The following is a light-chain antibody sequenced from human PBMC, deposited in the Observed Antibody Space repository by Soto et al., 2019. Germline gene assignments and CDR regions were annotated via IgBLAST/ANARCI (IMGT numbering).Light chain of an antibody. J-gene: IGLJ2*01. Sequence: QSVLTQPPSVSAAPGQRVTISCTGSSSNIGAGYDVHWYQQLPGRAPKLLIYGNTNRPSGVPDRFSGSKSGTSASLAITGLQAEDEADYYCLSFDSSLSVVFGGGTQLTVL. V-gene: IGLV1-40*01. CDR3: LSFDSSLSVV. CDR1: SSNIGAGYD. CDR2: GNT.